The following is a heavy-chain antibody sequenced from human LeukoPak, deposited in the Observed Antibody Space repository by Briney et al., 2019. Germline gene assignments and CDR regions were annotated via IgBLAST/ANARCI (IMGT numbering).Heavy chain of an antibody. D-gene: IGHD3-10*01. V-gene: IGHV4-39*07. Sequence: SETLSLTCTVSGGSISSSSYYWGWIRQPPGKGLEWIGSIYYSGSTYYNPSLKSRVTISVDTSKNQFSLKLSSVTAADTAVYYCARDGLRDGGDYADYWGQGTLVTVSS. CDR2: IYYSGST. J-gene: IGHJ4*02. CDR3: ARDGLRDGGDYADY. CDR1: GGSISSSSYY.